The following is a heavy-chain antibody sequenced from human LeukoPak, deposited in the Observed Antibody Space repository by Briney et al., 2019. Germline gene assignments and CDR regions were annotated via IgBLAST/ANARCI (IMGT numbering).Heavy chain of an antibody. CDR2: IGPSGDTI. Sequence: GGSLRLSCAASGFTFRSYEMNWVRQAPGKGLEWVSYIGPSGDTIYYADSVKGRFTISRDNAKNSLYLQMNSLRAEDTAVYYCARDDFWRGNLDYWGQGTLVTVSS. V-gene: IGHV3-48*03. J-gene: IGHJ4*02. CDR3: ARDDFWRGNLDY. CDR1: GFTFRSYE. D-gene: IGHD3-3*01.